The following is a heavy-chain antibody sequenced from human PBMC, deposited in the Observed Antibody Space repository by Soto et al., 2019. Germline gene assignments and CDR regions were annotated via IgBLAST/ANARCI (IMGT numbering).Heavy chain of an antibody. Sequence: QLVQSGGEVKEPGASVQVSCKASGYTFNNYGITWVRQAPGQGLEWLGWISVYNGNKNYAKNVQGRVSMTADTSTSTAHMDLRSLQSDDTAVYFCARVAITLIRGLKVDFYSMDVWGQGTTVTVSS. CDR1: GYTFNNYG. V-gene: IGHV1-18*01. CDR3: ARVAITLIRGLKVDFYSMDV. CDR2: ISVYNGNK. J-gene: IGHJ6*02. D-gene: IGHD3-10*01.